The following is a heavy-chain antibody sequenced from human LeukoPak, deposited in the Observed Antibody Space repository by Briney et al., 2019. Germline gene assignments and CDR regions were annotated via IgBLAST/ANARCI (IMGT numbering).Heavy chain of an antibody. Sequence: VRQAPGKXLEWVSAISGGGGNTYYADSVKGRFTISRDNSKNTLYLQMNSLRAEDTAVYYCGKNRYSGSLSPFDIWGQGTMVTVSS. CDR3: GKNRYSGSLSPFDI. V-gene: IGHV3-23*01. CDR2: ISGGGGNT. J-gene: IGHJ3*02. D-gene: IGHD1-26*01.